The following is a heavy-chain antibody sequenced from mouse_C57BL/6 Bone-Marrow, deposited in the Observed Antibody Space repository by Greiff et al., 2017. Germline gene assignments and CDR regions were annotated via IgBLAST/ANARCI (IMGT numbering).Heavy chain of an antibody. Sequence: EVQLVESSGGLGQPKGSLKLSWAASGFTFNTYAMHWVRQAPGKGLEWVARIRSKSSNYATYYADSVKDRFTISRDDSQSMLYLQMNNLKTEDTAIYYCVSFYDYGPAMDYWGQGTSVTVSS. V-gene: IGHV10-3*01. D-gene: IGHD2-4*01. J-gene: IGHJ4*01. CDR3: VSFYDYGPAMDY. CDR2: IRSKSSNYAT. CDR1: GFTFNTYA.